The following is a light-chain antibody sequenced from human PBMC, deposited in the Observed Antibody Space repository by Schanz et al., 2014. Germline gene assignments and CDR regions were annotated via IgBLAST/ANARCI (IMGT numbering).Light chain of an antibody. J-gene: IGKJ1*01. Sequence: EIVLTQSPGTLSLSPGERATLSCRASQSVHRNYLAWHQQKPGQAPRLLIYGTSIRATGIPDRFSGSGSGTDFTLTISRLEPEDFAVYYCQQYNNWPPWTFGQGTKVEIK. CDR1: QSVHRNY. V-gene: IGKV3-20*01. CDR2: GTS. CDR3: QQYNNWPPWT.